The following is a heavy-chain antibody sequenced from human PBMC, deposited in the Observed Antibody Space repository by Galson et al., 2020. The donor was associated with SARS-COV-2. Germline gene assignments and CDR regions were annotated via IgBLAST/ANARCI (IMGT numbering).Heavy chain of an antibody. J-gene: IGHJ4*02. Sequence: GGSLRLSCAASGFTFSNYGLHWVRQAPGKGLEWVAVISYDGSNKYYADSVKGRFTISRDNSKNTLYLQMNSLRAEDTAVYYCAKMIASMTTVTTVGDYWGQGTLVTVSS. CDR3: AKMIASMTTVTTVGDY. V-gene: IGHV3-30*18. D-gene: IGHD4-17*01. CDR1: GFTFSNYG. CDR2: ISYDGSNK.